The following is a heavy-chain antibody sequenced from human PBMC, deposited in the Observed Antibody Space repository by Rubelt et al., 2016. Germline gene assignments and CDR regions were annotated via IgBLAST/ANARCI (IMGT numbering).Heavy chain of an antibody. Sequence: QVQLVQSGAEVKKPGASVKVSCKASGYTFTSYYMHWVRQAPGQGLEWMGIINPSGGSTSYGKKFQGRGTMTRDTSTSTVYMELSSLRSEDTAVYYCARSPRYDFEDNWFDPWGQGTLATVSS. J-gene: IGHJ5*02. CDR1: GYTFTSYY. D-gene: IGHD3-3*01. CDR2: INPSGGST. CDR3: ARSPRYDFEDNWFDP. V-gene: IGHV1-46*01.